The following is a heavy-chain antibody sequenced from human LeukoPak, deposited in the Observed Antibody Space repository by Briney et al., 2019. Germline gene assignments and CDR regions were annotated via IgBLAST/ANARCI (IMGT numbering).Heavy chain of an antibody. Sequence: GGSLRLSCAASGFTFSSYSMNWVRQAPGKGLEWVSSISSSSSYIYYADSVKGRFTISRDNSKNTLYLQMNSLRAEDTAVYYCAKGDPMYQPPLDYWGQGTLVTVSS. V-gene: IGHV3-21*01. CDR3: AKGDPMYQPPLDY. J-gene: IGHJ4*02. CDR2: ISSSSSYI. D-gene: IGHD2-2*01. CDR1: GFTFSSYS.